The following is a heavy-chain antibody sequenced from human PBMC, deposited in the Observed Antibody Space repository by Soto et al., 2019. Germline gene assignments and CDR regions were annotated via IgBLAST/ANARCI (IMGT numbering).Heavy chain of an antibody. Sequence: EVQMLESGGGLVQPGGSLRLSCAASGFTFRPFAVHWVRQAPGKGLEWVSSITGSASAIGVFTCYADSVRGRFTISRDDSKSTLLLEMHSLSVDDTVFYYCANSWGVDDAFDFWGQGTMVTVSS. CDR3: ANSWGVDDAFDF. CDR2: ITGSASAIGVFT. J-gene: IGHJ3*01. CDR1: GFTFRPFA. D-gene: IGHD3-10*01. V-gene: IGHV3-23*01.